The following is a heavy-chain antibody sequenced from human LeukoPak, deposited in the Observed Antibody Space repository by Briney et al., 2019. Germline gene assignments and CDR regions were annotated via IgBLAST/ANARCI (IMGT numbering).Heavy chain of an antibody. CDR1: GGSISSSSYY. J-gene: IGHJ5*02. CDR3: ARCRDFWSGRGFDP. V-gene: IGHV4-39*07. CDR2: IYYSGST. D-gene: IGHD3-3*01. Sequence: SETLSLTCTVSGGSISSSSYYWGWIRQPPGKGLEWIGSIYYSGSTYYNPSLKSRVTISVDTSENQFSLKLSSVTAADTAVYYCARCRDFWSGRGFDPWGQGTLVTVSS.